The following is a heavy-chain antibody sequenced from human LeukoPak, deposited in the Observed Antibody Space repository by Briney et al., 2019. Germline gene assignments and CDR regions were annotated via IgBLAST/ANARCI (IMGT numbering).Heavy chain of an antibody. D-gene: IGHD3-3*01. CDR2: IGHSGST. CDR3: ARDTRPYYDFWSGSSADAFDI. CDR1: GASFHNYY. V-gene: IGHV4-34*01. J-gene: IGHJ3*02. Sequence: SETLSLTCAVYGASFHNYYWTWIRQPPGKRLEWLGEIGHSGSTNYNPSLNSRVTISVDKSKNQFSLKLSSVTAADTAVYYCARDTRPYYDFWSGSSADAFDIWGQGTMVTVSS.